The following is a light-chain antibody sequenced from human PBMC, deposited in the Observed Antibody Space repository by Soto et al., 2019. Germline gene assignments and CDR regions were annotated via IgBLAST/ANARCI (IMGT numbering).Light chain of an antibody. J-gene: IGLJ1*01. CDR3: KSYTSSSTYV. Sequence: QSALTQPASVSGSPGQSITISCTGTSSDVGGYSFVSWYQQHPGKAPKLVIYDVNNRPSGVSNRFSGSKSGNTASLTISGLQTEDEADYYCKSYTSSSTYVFRTGTKVPGL. CDR2: DVN. CDR1: SSDVGGYSF. V-gene: IGLV2-14*03.